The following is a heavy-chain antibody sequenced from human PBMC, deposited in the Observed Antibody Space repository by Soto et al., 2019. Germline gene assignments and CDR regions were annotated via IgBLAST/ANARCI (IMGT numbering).Heavy chain of an antibody. V-gene: IGHV1-69*02. CDR2: IIPILGIA. CDR1: GGTFSSYT. Sequence: QVQLVQSGAEVKKPGSSVKVSCKASGGTFSSYTISWVRQAPGQGLEWMGRIIPILGIANYAQKCQGRVTITSAKSTSTAYMELRSLRSEDTAVYYCLNIPHYWGQGTLVTVSS. CDR3: LNIPHY. J-gene: IGHJ4*02.